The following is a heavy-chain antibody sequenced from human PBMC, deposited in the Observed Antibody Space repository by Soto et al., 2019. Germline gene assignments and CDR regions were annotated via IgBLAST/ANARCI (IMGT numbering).Heavy chain of an antibody. CDR3: ARVPGP. CDR2: MYYSGIT. CDR1: GGSISSGGYY. Sequence: SSETLSLTCTVSGGSISSGGYYWTWIRQHPGKGLEWIGYMYYSGITYYNPSLKSRVTISLDASENQFSLRLSSVTAADTAVYYCARVPGPWGQGTLVTVSS. V-gene: IGHV4-31*03. J-gene: IGHJ5*02.